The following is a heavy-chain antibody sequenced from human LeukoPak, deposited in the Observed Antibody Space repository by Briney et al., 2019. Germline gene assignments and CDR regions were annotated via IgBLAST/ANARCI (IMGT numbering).Heavy chain of an antibody. V-gene: IGHV3-30*02. CDR1: GFTFSSYG. CDR3: ATCGGSCKHRGPCYYYYMDV. J-gene: IGHJ6*03. CDR2: IRYDGSNK. D-gene: IGHD2-15*01. Sequence: PGGSLRLSCAASGFTFSSYGMHWVRQAPGKGLEWVAFIRYDGSNKYYADSVKGRFTISRDNSKNTLYLQMNSLRAEDTAVYYCATCGGSCKHRGPCYYYYMDVWGKGTTVTISS.